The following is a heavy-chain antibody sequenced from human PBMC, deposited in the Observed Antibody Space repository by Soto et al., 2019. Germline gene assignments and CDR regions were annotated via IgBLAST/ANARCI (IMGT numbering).Heavy chain of an antibody. D-gene: IGHD6-13*01. J-gene: IGHJ5*02. CDR3: ARVAAGRRNWFDP. CDR1: GYTFTAYY. Sequence: SVKVSCKASGYTFTAYYIHWVRQAPGQGLEWMGWIYPASGVTNSAQKFRGRVTMTRDTSNRTAYMELSRLTSDDTAIYFCARVAAGRRNWFDPWGQGTLVTVSS. CDR2: IYPASGVT. V-gene: IGHV1-2*02.